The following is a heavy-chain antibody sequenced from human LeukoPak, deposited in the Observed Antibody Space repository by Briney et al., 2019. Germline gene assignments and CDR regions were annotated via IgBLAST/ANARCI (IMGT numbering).Heavy chain of an antibody. Sequence: PGGSRRLSCAASGFTFSDYYMSWIRQAPGKGLEWVSYISSISSYTNYANSVKGRFTISRDNAKNSLYLQMNSLRAEDTAVYYCASLGSGSYYFDYWGQGTLVTVSS. J-gene: IGHJ4*02. CDR1: GFTFSDYY. V-gene: IGHV3-11*06. CDR2: ISSISSYT. D-gene: IGHD1-26*01. CDR3: ASLGSGSYYFDY.